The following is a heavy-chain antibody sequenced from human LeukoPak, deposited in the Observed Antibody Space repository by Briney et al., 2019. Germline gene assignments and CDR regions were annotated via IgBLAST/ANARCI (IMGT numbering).Heavy chain of an antibody. CDR2: MNPNSGDT. CDR1: GYTFSTCD. J-gene: IGHJ4*02. V-gene: IGHV1-8*01. Sequence: ASVKVSCKASGYTFSTCDINWVRQATGQGLEWMGWMNPNSGDTGFAHKFQGRLTMTRDTSISTAYMELSSLRSEDTAVYYCARVLGSISHWGQGTLVTVSS. D-gene: IGHD1-1*01. CDR3: ARVLGSISH.